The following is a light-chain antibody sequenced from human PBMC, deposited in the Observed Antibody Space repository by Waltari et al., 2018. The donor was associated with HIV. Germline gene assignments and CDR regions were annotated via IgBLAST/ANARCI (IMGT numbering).Light chain of an antibody. V-gene: IGLV4-69*01. J-gene: IGLJ3*02. Sequence: QPVLTQPPSASGSLGASVKLTCTLSSGHSSNAIAWHQQQPEKGPRFLMKVNSDGSHNRGAGIPDRFSGSTYGAESYLTISSLQSEDEADYYCQTWGTGIAVFGGGTKLTVL. CDR1: SGHSSNA. CDR3: QTWGTGIAV. CDR2: VNSDGSH.